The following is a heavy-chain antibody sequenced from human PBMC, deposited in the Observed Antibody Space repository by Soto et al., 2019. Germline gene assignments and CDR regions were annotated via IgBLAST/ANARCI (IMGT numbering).Heavy chain of an antibody. CDR3: ARVGLPAYYYYYGMDV. J-gene: IGHJ6*02. CDR2: IIPIFGTA. V-gene: IGHV1-69*05. CDR1: GGTFSSYA. Sequence: QVQLVQSGAEVKKPGSSVKVSCKASGGTFSSYAISWVRQAPGQGLEWMGGIIPIFGTANYAQKFQGRVTITXAEXTXKAYMELSSLRSEDTAVYYCARVGLPAYYYYYGMDVWGQGTTVTVSS. D-gene: IGHD2-2*01.